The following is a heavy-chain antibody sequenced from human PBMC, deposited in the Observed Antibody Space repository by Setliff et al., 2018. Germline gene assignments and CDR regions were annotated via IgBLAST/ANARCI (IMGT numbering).Heavy chain of an antibody. D-gene: IGHD6-13*01. V-gene: IGHV7-4-1*02. J-gene: IGHJ4*02. CDR1: GYTFTNYG. Sequence: GASVKVSCKASGYTFTNYGVHWVRQAPGQRLEWMGYTNTRTGNPMYAQGFTGRFVFSLDPSVSTAYLQISSLKAEDTALYYCATGSLVAAGTGHWGQGTLVTVSS. CDR2: TNTRTGNP. CDR3: ATGSLVAAGTGH.